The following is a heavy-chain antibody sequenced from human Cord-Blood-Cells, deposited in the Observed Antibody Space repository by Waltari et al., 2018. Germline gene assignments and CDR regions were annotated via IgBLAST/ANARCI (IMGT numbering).Heavy chain of an antibody. V-gene: IGHV3-53*02. Sequence: EVQLVETGGGLIQPGGSLRLSCAASGFTVSSNYMSWVRQAPGKGLEWFSVIYSGVSTYYADSVKGRFTISRDNSKNTLYLQMNSLRAEDTAVYYCARDRGEAYGMDVWGQGTTVTVSS. D-gene: IGHD7-27*01. CDR2: IYSGVST. CDR3: ARDRGEAYGMDV. CDR1: GFTVSSNY. J-gene: IGHJ6*02.